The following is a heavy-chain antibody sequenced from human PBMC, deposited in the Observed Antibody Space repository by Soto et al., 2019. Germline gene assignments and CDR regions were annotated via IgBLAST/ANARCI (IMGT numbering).Heavy chain of an antibody. CDR2: ISSTSSTI. CDR1: GFTLSSST. D-gene: IGHD3-3*01. CDR3: ARGGYYVFGFHDY. J-gene: IGHJ4*02. Sequence: PGGSLRLSCAASGFTLSSSTMNWVRQAPGKGLGWVSNISSTSSTIYYADPVKGRFTISRDNAKNSLYLQMNSLRDEDTAMYYCARGGYYVFGFHDYWGQGPRVTVPQ. V-gene: IGHV3-48*02.